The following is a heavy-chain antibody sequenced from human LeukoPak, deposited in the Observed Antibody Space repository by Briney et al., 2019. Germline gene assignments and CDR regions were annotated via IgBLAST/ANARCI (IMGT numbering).Heavy chain of an antibody. Sequence: GGSLRLSCAASGFTFSSYWMQWVRQVPGKGLVWVPHINGDGSDTKYADSEKGRFTIFRDNAKNTLYLQLNSLRAEDTAVYYCARGGGGYFDLWGQGTLVTVSS. V-gene: IGHV3-74*03. CDR3: ARGGGGYFDL. CDR2: INGDGSDT. CDR1: GFTFSSYW. J-gene: IGHJ4*02. D-gene: IGHD2-15*01.